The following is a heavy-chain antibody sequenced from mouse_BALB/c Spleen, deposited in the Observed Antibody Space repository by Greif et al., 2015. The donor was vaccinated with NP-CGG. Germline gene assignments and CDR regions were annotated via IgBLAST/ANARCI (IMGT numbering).Heavy chain of an antibody. CDR3: ARKLGRGLYFDY. D-gene: IGHD4-1*01. J-gene: IGHJ2*01. CDR2: IDPANGNT. CDR1: GFNIKDTY. Sequence: EVQLVESGAELVKPGASVKLSCTASGFNIKDTYMHWVKQRPEQGLEWIGRIDPANGNTKYDPKFQGKATITADTSSNTAYLQLSSLTSEDTAVYYCARKLGRGLYFDYWGQGTTLTVSS. V-gene: IGHV14-3*02.